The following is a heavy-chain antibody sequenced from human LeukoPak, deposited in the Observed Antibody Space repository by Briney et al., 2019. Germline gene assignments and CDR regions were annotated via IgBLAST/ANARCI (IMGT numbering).Heavy chain of an antibody. CDR1: GGTFSSYA. CDR2: IIPIFGTA. CDR3: ARDEEEMATIDPFGMDV. D-gene: IGHD5-24*01. Sequence: APVKVSCKASGGTFSSYAISWVRQAPGQGLEWMGGIIPIFGTANYAQKFQGRVTITADESTSTAYMELSSLRSEDTAVYYCARDEEEMATIDPFGMDVWGQGTTVTVSS. J-gene: IGHJ6*02. V-gene: IGHV1-69*13.